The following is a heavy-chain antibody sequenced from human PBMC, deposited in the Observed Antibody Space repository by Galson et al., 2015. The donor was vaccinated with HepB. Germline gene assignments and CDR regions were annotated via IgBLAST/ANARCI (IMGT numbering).Heavy chain of an antibody. D-gene: IGHD3-16*02. CDR2: INQGASEK. V-gene: IGHV3-7*03. CDR3: TTEGRYRSSAGIFEY. Sequence: SLRLSCAASEFSFSNYWMTWVRRAPGKGPEWVANINQGASEKYYVDSVKGRFTISRDNAENSLYLQMNSLRAEDTAVYYCTTEGRYRSSAGIFEYWGQGALVTVSS. CDR1: EFSFSNYW. J-gene: IGHJ4*02.